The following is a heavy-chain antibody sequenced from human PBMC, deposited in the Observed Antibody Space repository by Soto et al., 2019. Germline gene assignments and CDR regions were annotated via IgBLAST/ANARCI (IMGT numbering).Heavy chain of an antibody. CDR1: GLSFSTYA. CDR3: ARDGASAGTLDY. J-gene: IGHJ4*02. V-gene: IGHV3-30*03. D-gene: IGHD6-13*01. CDR2: ISSDGSAK. Sequence: PGGSMRLSCAASGLSFSTYAMQWVRQALGKGLEWVAVISSDGSAKIYADSGKGRFIISRDNSKNTLYLQMSGLRAEDTAVYFCARDGASAGTLDYWGQGTLVTVSS.